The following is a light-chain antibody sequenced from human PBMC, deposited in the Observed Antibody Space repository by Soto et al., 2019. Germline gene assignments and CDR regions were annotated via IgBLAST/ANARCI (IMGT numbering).Light chain of an antibody. V-gene: IGLV2-23*02. CDR1: SSDVGSYNL. CDR2: EVS. J-gene: IGLJ1*01. CDR3: CSYAGSSTPLI. Sequence: QSALTQAASVSGSPGQSITISCTGTSSDVGSYNLVSWYQQHPGKAPKVMIYEVSKLPSGVSNRFSGSKSGNTASLTISGLQAEDEADYYCCSYAGSSTPLIFGTGTKGTV.